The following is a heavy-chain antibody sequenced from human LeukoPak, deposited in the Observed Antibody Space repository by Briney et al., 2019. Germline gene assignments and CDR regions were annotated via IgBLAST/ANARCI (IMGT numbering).Heavy chain of an antibody. CDR2: IYSGGSS. Sequence: PGGSLRLSCAASGFTFSSYAMSWVRQAPGKGLEWVSVIYSGGSSYYADSVKGRFTISRDNSKNTLYLQMNSLRAEDTAVYYCARDRGSKRGEYYFDYWGQGTLVTVSS. CDR3: ARDRGSKRGEYYFDY. CDR1: GFTFSSYA. J-gene: IGHJ4*02. V-gene: IGHV3-66*01. D-gene: IGHD3-10*01.